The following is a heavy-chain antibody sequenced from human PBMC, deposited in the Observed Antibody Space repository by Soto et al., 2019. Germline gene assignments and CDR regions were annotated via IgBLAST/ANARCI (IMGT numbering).Heavy chain of an antibody. Sequence: EVQLVESGGGLVQPGGSLRLSCAASGFTFSNYNMNWVRQAPGKGLEWIALIRDDASPVYYADSVKGRFTISRDNAKNSLYLQMNSLRVEDPAVYYCARDSPYNGYPDSDYWGQGTLVTVSS. V-gene: IGHV3-48*01. CDR2: IRDDASPV. CDR1: GFTFSNYN. J-gene: IGHJ4*02. CDR3: ARDSPYNGYPDSDY. D-gene: IGHD5-12*01.